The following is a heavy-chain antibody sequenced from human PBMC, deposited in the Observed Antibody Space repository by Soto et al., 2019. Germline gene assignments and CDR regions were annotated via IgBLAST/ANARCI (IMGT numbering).Heavy chain of an antibody. V-gene: IGHV5-51*01. J-gene: IGHJ6*02. Sequence: GEPLKISCKGSGYRFTGYWIGWVRQRPGKGLEWMGIIYPGDSDTRYSPSFQGQVTISADKSISTAYLQWSSLKASDTAMYYCARHIYYYNSGYPILGMDVWGPGTRVTVSS. CDR3: ARHIYYYNSGYPILGMDV. D-gene: IGHD3-22*01. CDR2: IYPGDSDT. CDR1: GYRFTGYW.